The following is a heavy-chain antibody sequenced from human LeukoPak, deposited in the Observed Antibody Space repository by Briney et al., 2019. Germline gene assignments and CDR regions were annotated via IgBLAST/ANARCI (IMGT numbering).Heavy chain of an antibody. Sequence: GGSLRLSCAASGFTFDDYAMHWVRQAPGKGLEWVSGISWNSGSIGYADSVKGRFTISRDNAKNSLYLQMNSLRAEDTALYYCAKGLHYYESSGYYPNWFDPWGQGTLVTVSS. CDR2: ISWNSGSI. D-gene: IGHD3-22*01. V-gene: IGHV3-9*01. J-gene: IGHJ5*02. CDR3: AKGLHYYESSGYYPNWFDP. CDR1: GFTFDDYA.